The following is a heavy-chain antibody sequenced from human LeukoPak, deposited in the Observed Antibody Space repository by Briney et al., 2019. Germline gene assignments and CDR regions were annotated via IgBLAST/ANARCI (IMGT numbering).Heavy chain of an antibody. CDR1: GGSISSGSYY. CDR2: IYTSGST. J-gene: IGHJ2*01. D-gene: IGHD2-21*01. CDR3: ARRCGGAGCRYFDL. Sequence: SQTLSLTCTVSGGSISSGSYYWSWIRQPAGKGLEWIGRIYTSGSTNYNPSLKSRVTISVDTSKNQFSLKLSSVTAADTAVYYCARRCGGAGCRYFDLWGRGTLVTVSS. V-gene: IGHV4-61*02.